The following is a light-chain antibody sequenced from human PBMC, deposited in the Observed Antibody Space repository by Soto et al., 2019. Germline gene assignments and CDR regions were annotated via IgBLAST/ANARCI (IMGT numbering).Light chain of an antibody. CDR1: QSVSSSY. V-gene: IGKV3D-7*01. J-gene: IGKJ1*01. Sequence: EVVMTQSPATLSLSPGERATLSCRASQSVSSSYLSWYQQKPGQAPRLLIYGASTRATGIPARFSGSGSETDFTLTISSLQPEDFAVYYCQQDSNLPWTFGQGTKVEVK. CDR3: QQDSNLPWT. CDR2: GAS.